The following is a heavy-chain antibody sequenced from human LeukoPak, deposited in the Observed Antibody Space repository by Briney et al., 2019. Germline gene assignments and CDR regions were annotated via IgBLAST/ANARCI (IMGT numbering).Heavy chain of an antibody. V-gene: IGHV3-48*01. CDR1: GFTFSSYS. D-gene: IGHD5-24*01. CDR2: ISSSSSTI. Sequence: SGGSLRLSCAASGFTFSSYSMNWVRQAPGKGLEWDSYISSSSSTIYYADSVKGRFTISRDNAKNSLYLQMNSLRAEDTAVYYCASNVEMATKGPYYFDYWGQGTLVTVSS. J-gene: IGHJ4*02. CDR3: ASNVEMATKGPYYFDY.